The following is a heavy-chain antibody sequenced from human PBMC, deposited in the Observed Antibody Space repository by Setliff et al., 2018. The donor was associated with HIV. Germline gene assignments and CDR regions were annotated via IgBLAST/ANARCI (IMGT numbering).Heavy chain of an antibody. Sequence: PSETLSLTCTVSGGSMNENHWSWIRQSPGKGLEWIAYIHNNGNTHYNPSLKSRVTISVDTSKNHVSLRLNSVTAADTAVYYCARQGSWLDSWGQGTLVTVSS. CDR2: IHNNGNT. V-gene: IGHV4-59*08. D-gene: IGHD2-15*01. J-gene: IGHJ5*01. CDR1: GGSMNENH. CDR3: ARQGSWLDS.